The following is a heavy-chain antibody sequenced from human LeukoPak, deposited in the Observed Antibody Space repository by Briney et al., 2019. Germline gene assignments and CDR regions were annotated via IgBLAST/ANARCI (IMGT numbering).Heavy chain of an antibody. CDR3: ANGKSEYSGGWPRGTL. J-gene: IGHJ4*02. Sequence: GGSLRLSCAASGFTFSSYSMNWARQAPGKGPEWVSALSGSGAATYYADSVKGRFTISRDNSKKTLYLQMHSLRDEDTAVYYCANGKSEYSGGWPRGTLWGQGILVTVSS. CDR2: LSGSGAAT. CDR1: GFTFSSYS. D-gene: IGHD1-26*01. V-gene: IGHV3-23*01.